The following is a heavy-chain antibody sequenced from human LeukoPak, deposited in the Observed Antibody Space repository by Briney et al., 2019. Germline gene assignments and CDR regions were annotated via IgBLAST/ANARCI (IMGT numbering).Heavy chain of an antibody. V-gene: IGHV4-31*03. D-gene: IGHD6-19*01. CDR1: GGSISSGGYY. CDR2: IYYSGST. J-gene: IGHJ4*02. Sequence: SETLSLTCTVSGGSISSGGYYWSWIRQHPGKGLEWIGYIYYSGSTYYNPSLKSRVTISVDTSKNQFSLKLSSVTAADTAVYYCASSYSSGWGGGYYFDYWGQGTLVTVSS. CDR3: ASSYSSGWGGGYYFDY.